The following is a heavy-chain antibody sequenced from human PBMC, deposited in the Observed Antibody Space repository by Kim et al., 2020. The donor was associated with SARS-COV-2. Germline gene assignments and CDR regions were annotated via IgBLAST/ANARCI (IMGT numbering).Heavy chain of an antibody. CDR1: GYTLTELS. CDR3: ATPDPIMVRGVHDAFDI. Sequence: ASVKVSCKVSGYTLTELSMHWVRQAPGKGLEWMGGFDPEDGETIYAQKFQGRVTMTEDTSTDTAYMELSSLRSEDTAVYYCATPDPIMVRGVHDAFDIWGQGTIVTVSS. D-gene: IGHD3-10*01. CDR2: FDPEDGET. V-gene: IGHV1-24*01. J-gene: IGHJ3*02.